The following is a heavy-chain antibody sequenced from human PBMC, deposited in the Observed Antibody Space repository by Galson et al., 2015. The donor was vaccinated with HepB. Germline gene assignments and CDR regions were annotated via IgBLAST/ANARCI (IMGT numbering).Heavy chain of an antibody. CDR2: ISGHAEKI. D-gene: IGHD3-3*01. V-gene: IGHV3-23*01. CDR3: VKDSHYDFWQGSLFEL. CDR1: GFAFGSHT. Sequence: SLRLSCAASGFAFGSHTVIWVRQAPGRGLECVSAISGHAEKIYYAESLKGRFTISRDNSKSTVYLQISGLRVDDTAVYYCVKDSHYDFWQGSLFELWGQGTPVTVAS. J-gene: IGHJ4*02.